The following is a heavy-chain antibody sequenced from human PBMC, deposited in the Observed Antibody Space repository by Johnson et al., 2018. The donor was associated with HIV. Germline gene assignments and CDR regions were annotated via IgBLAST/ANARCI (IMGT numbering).Heavy chain of an antibody. CDR3: ARARIGVRPAGVFDM. D-gene: IGHD3-3*01. Sequence: VRLVESGGGVVQPGRSLRLSCAASGFPFSSYAMHWVRQAPGRGLEWVALISFDGNTRFFGDTMKGRFTISRDNSNNTLYLQMNSLRAEDAALYYCARARIGVRPAGVFDMWGQGTRVTVSS. CDR2: ISFDGNTR. J-gene: IGHJ3*02. V-gene: IGHV3-30-3*01. CDR1: GFPFSSYA.